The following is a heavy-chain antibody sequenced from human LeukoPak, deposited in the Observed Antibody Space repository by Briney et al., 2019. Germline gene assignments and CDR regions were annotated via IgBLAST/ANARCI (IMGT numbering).Heavy chain of an antibody. CDR1: GFTFSSYA. Sequence: GGSLRLSCAASGFTFSSYAMHWVRQAPGKGLEWVAVISYDGSNKYYADSVKGRFTISRDNSKNTLYLQMNSLRAEDTAVYYCARAGDRDYYYYYMDVWGKGTAVTISS. D-gene: IGHD1-14*01. J-gene: IGHJ6*03. CDR3: ARAGDRDYYYYYMDV. CDR2: ISYDGSNK. V-gene: IGHV3-30*04.